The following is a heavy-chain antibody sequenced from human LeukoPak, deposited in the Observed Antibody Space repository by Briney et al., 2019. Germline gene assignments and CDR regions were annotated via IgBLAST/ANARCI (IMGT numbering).Heavy chain of an antibody. J-gene: IGHJ6*02. CDR3: AKDGGRLPYYGMDV. CDR2: ISGSGGST. V-gene: IGHV3-23*01. CDR1: EFTFSTYA. D-gene: IGHD6-19*01. Sequence: GGSLRLSCAASEFTFSTYAMSWVRQAPGRGLEWVSAISGSGGSTFYADSVKGRFTISRDNSKNTLYLQMNSLRAEDTAVYYCAKDGGRLPYYGMDVWGQGTTVTVSS.